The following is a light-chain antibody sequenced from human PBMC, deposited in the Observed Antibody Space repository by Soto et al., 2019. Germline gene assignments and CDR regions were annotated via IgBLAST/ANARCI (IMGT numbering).Light chain of an antibody. CDR3: QQLNSYPQLT. V-gene: IGKV1-9*01. CDR1: QGISSY. J-gene: IGKJ4*01. CDR2: AAS. Sequence: IQLTQSPSSLSASVGDRVTITCRASQGISSYLAWYQQKPGKAPKLLIYAASTLQSGVPSRFSGSGSGTDFTLIISSLQPEDFATYYCQQLNSYPQLTFGGGTKVDI.